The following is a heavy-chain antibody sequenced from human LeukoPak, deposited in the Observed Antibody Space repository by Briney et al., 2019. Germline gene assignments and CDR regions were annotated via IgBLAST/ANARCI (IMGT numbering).Heavy chain of an antibody. CDR3: AVGSGEGNWFDP. V-gene: IGHV3-30*03. CDR1: GFTFSNYG. CDR2: ISYDGSNK. Sequence: GGSLRLSCATSGFTFSNYGMSWVRQAPGKGLEWVAVISYDGSNKYYADSVKGRFTISRDNSKNTLYLQMNSLRAEDTAVYYCAVGSGEGNWFDPWGQGTLVTVSS. D-gene: IGHD3-10*01. J-gene: IGHJ5*02.